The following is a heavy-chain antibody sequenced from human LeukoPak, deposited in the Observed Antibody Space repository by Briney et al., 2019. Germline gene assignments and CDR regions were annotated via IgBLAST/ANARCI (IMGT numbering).Heavy chain of an antibody. CDR1: GFTVSSNY. CDR3: AKDGLGCSGGSCYQNFDY. J-gene: IGHJ4*02. V-gene: IGHV3-53*01. CDR2: IYSGGST. Sequence: GGSLRLSCAASGFTVSSNYMSWVRQAPGKGLEWVSVIYSGGSTYYADSVKGRFTISRDNSKNTLYLQMNSLRAEDTAVYYCAKDGLGCSGGSCYQNFDYWGQGTLVTVSS. D-gene: IGHD2-15*01.